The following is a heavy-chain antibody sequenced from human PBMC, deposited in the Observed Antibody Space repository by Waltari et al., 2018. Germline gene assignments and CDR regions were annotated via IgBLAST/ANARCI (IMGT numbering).Heavy chain of an antibody. V-gene: IGHV4-30-4*08. Sequence: QVQLQESGPGLVKPSQTLSLTCTVPGGSISSGDYYWSWIRQPPGKGLEWIGYIYYSGSTYYHPSLKSRVTISVDTSKNQFSLKLSSVTAADTAVYYCAREELRSGLIFDYWGQGTLVTVSS. D-gene: IGHD1-7*01. CDR1: GGSISSGDYY. CDR2: IYYSGST. CDR3: AREELRSGLIFDY. J-gene: IGHJ4*02.